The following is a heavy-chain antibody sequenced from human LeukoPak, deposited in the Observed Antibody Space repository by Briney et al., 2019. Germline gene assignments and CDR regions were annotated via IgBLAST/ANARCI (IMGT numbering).Heavy chain of an antibody. Sequence: SETLSLTCTVSSGSISSSSHYWGWIRQPPGKGLEWIGSIYYSGDTYYNPSLKSRVTTSVDTSKSQFSLKLSSVTAADTAVYYCAREIYDFWSGYSLHYFDYWGQGTLVTVSS. CDR1: SGSISSSSHY. D-gene: IGHD3-3*01. V-gene: IGHV4-39*02. CDR2: IYYSGDT. J-gene: IGHJ4*02. CDR3: AREIYDFWSGYSLHYFDY.